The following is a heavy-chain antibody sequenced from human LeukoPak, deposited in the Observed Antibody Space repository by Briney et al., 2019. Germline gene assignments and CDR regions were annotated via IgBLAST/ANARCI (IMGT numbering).Heavy chain of an antibody. D-gene: IGHD6-13*01. CDR1: GGSFSGYY. Sequence: SETLSLTCAVYGGSFSGYYWSWIRQPPGKGLEWIGEINHSGSTNYNPSLKSRVTISVDTSKNQFSLKLSSVTAADTAVYYCARGRIAAAGRYYYYYYMDVWGKGTTVTVSS. CDR2: INHSGST. CDR3: ARGRIAAAGRYYYYYYMDV. V-gene: IGHV4-34*01. J-gene: IGHJ6*03.